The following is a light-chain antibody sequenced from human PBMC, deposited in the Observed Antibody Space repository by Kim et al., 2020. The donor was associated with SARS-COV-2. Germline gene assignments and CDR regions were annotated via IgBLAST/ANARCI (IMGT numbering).Light chain of an antibody. CDR1: GSDVGGYDY. CDR3: TSYGGSDNLI. Sequence: QSALTQTPSASGSVGQSVTLSCTGTGSDVGGYDYVSWYQHRPGKAPKLIIYEVNMRPSGVPDRFSGSKSGGTASLTVSGLQAEDEGDYYCTSYGGSDNLIFGGGTRLTVL. J-gene: IGLJ2*01. CDR2: EVN. V-gene: IGLV2-8*01.